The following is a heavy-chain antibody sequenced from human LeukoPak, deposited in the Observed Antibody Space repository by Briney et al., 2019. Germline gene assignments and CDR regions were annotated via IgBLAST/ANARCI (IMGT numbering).Heavy chain of an antibody. D-gene: IGHD6-13*01. J-gene: IGHJ4*02. CDR2: INQDGSEK. V-gene: IGHV3-7*01. CDR3: ARDMAAAGDY. CDR1: GFTFSSSW. Sequence: GGSLRLSCAASGFTFSSSWMNWVRQAPGRGLEWVATINQDGSEKYYVDSLKGRFTISRDNAKNSLYLQMNSLTTEDTAVYYCARDMAAAGDYWGQGTLVTVSS.